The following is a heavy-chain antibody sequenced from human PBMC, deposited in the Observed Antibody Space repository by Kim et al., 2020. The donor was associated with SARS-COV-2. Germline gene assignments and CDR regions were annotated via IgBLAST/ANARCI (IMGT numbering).Heavy chain of an antibody. D-gene: IGHD2-15*01. CDR1: GGTFSSYA. Sequence: SVKVSRKASGGTFSSYAISWVRQAPGQGLEWMGGIIPIFGAANYAQKFQGRVTITADESTSTAYMELSSLRSEDTAVYYCARGYCSGGSCYWFDPWGQGTLVTVSS. CDR2: IIPIFGAA. CDR3: ARGYCSGGSCYWFDP. V-gene: IGHV1-69*13. J-gene: IGHJ5*02.